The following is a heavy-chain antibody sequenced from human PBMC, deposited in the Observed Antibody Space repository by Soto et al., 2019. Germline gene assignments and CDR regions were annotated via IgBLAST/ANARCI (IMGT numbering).Heavy chain of an antibody. Sequence: GGSLRLSCAASGFTVSSNYMSWVRQAPGKGLEWVSVIYSGGSTYYAASVRGRLTVSRDNSKNALYLQLNSLTAEDTAVYYCARPFPDKTYYYSGMDLWGHGTTVTVSS. CDR3: ARPFPDKTYYYSGMDL. J-gene: IGHJ6*02. CDR1: GFTVSSNY. V-gene: IGHV3-53*01. D-gene: IGHD2-21*01. CDR2: IYSGGST.